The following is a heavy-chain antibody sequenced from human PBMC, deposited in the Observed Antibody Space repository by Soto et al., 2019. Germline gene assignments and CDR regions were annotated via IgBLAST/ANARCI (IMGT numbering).Heavy chain of an antibody. V-gene: IGHV3-23*01. J-gene: IGHJ6*02. CDR2: IGESGTPT. CDR1: GFTFSSYA. D-gene: IGHD2-2*01. CDR3: ARYIPGVRYYGMDV. Sequence: GSLRLSCAASGFTFSSYAMKWVRQAPGKGLEWVSLIGESGTPTYYADSVKGRFTISRDNSGNTLFLEMYSLRAEDTAVYYCARYIPGVRYYGMDVWGQGTTVTVSS.